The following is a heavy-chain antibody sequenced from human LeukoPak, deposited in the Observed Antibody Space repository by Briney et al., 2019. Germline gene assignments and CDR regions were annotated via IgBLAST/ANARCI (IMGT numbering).Heavy chain of an antibody. V-gene: IGHV4-39*02. CDR3: ARDGSNWSNDYYHGVDV. CDR2: IYDSGST. CDR1: GGSIRSSYYY. D-gene: IGHD4-11*01. Sequence: KPSETLSLTCTVSGGSIRSSYYYWGWIRQPPGKGLEWIGSIYDSGSTYYNPSLKSRVTISVDTSKNQFSLKLNSVTAADTAVYYCARDGSNWSNDYYHGVDVWGQGTTVTVSS. J-gene: IGHJ6*02.